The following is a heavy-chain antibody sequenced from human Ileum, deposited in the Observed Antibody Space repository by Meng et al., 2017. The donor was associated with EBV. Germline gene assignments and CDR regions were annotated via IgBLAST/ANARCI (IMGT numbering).Heavy chain of an antibody. J-gene: IGHJ4*02. D-gene: IGHD1-26*01. V-gene: IGHV1-18*01. CDR1: GYTFTNYG. Sequence: QMGQAGGEVKKPGASWKVSCKSSGYTFTNYGITWVRQAPGPGLEWMGWISAYNGNTNYAQTLQGRVTMTTDTSTSTAYMELGSLRSDDTAVYYCARVEVGITSGDYWGQGTLVTVSS. CDR2: ISAYNGNT. CDR3: ARVEVGITSGDY.